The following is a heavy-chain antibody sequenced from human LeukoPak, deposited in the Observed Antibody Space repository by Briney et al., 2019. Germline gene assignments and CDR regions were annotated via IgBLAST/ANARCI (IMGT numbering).Heavy chain of an antibody. Sequence: GGSLRLSCAASGITFINYWMSWVRQAPGKGLEWVANIKQDGSEKYYVGSVKGRFTISRDNAKNSLYLQMNSLRAEDTAVYYCARFTYYDFWSGSFWFDPWGQGTLVTVSS. D-gene: IGHD3-3*01. CDR2: IKQDGSEK. J-gene: IGHJ5*02. V-gene: IGHV3-7*01. CDR3: ARFTYYDFWSGSFWFDP. CDR1: GITFINYW.